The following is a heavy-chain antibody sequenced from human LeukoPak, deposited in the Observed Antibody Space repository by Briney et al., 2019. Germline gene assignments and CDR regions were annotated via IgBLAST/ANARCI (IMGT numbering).Heavy chain of an antibody. CDR2: IIPILGIA. CDR1: GGTFSSYT. D-gene: IGHD4-17*01. V-gene: IGHV1-69*02. CDR3: ARGDLLDYGDYQVY. J-gene: IGHJ4*02. Sequence: SVKVSCKASGGTFSSYTISRVRQAPGQGLEWMGRIIPILGIANYAQKFQGRVTITADKSTSTAYMELSSLRSEDTAVYYCARGDLLDYGDYQVYWGQGTLVTVSS.